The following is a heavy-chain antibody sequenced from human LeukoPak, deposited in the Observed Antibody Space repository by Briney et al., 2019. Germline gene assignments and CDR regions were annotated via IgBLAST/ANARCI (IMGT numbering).Heavy chain of an antibody. CDR3: AREAIRWFDP. Sequence: SQTLSLTCTVSGGSISSGSYYWSWIRQPAGKGLEWIGRIYTSGSTNYNPSLKSRVTISVDTSKNQFPLKLSSVTAADTAVYYCAREAIRWFDPWGQGTLVTVSS. D-gene: IGHD3-9*01. V-gene: IGHV4-61*02. J-gene: IGHJ5*02. CDR2: IYTSGST. CDR1: GGSISSGSYY.